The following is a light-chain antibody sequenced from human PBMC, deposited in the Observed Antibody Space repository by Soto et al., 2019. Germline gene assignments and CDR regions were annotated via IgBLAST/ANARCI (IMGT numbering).Light chain of an antibody. CDR1: QSVSSYS. J-gene: IGKJ1*01. CDR3: QQYDSSPRT. Sequence: ENVLTQSPGTLSLSPGERATLSCRASQSVSSYSLAWYQQKPGQAPRLVMYGTSNRATGIPDRFSGSGSGTDFTVTISRLEPEDFAVYYCQQYDSSPRTFGQGTKVDIK. V-gene: IGKV3-20*01. CDR2: GTS.